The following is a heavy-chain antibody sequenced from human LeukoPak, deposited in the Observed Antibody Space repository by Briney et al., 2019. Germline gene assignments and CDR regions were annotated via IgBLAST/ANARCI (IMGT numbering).Heavy chain of an antibody. D-gene: IGHD6-19*01. J-gene: IGHJ3*02. CDR1: GFTFSSYS. CDR3: ARVQQQWLAGGAFDI. CDR2: IKQDGSEK. V-gene: IGHV3-7*03. Sequence: GGSLRLSCAASGFTFSSYSMTWVRQAPGKGLEWVANIKQDGSEKYYVDSVKGRFTISRDNAKNSLYLQMNSLRAEDTAVYYCARVQQQWLAGGAFDIWGQGTMVTVSS.